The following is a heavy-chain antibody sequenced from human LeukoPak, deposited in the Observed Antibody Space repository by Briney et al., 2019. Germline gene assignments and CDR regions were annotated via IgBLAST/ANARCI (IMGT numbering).Heavy chain of an antibody. CDR2: IIPILGIA. CDR3: ARGAVAVPLAFDY. D-gene: IGHD6-19*01. Sequence: VASVTVSCKASGGTFSSYAISWVRQAPGQGLEWMGRIIPILGIANYAQKFQGRVTITADKSTSTAYMELSSLRSEDTAVYYCARGAVAVPLAFDYWGQGTLVTVSS. CDR1: GGTFSSYA. J-gene: IGHJ4*02. V-gene: IGHV1-69*04.